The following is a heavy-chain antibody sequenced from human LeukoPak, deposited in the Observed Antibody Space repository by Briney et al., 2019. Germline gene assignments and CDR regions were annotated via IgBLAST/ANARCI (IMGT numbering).Heavy chain of an antibody. CDR2: ISGSGGST. D-gene: IGHD2-2*01. J-gene: IGHJ6*02. Sequence: GRSLRLSCAASGFTFSSYAMSWVRQAPGKGLEWVSAISGSGGSTYYADSVKGRFTISRDNSKNTLYLQMNSLRAEDTAVYYCAKAAGYCSSTSCYYYYYYGMDVWGQGTTVTVSS. V-gene: IGHV3-23*01. CDR1: GFTFSSYA. CDR3: AKAAGYCSSTSCYYYYYYGMDV.